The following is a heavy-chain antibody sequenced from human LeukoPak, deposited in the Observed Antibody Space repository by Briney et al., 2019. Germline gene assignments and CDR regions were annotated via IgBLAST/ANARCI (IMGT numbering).Heavy chain of an antibody. CDR3: ARGTPVVVPAGYFDY. V-gene: IGHV1-46*01. D-gene: IGHD2-2*01. Sequence: ASVKVSCKASGYTFTSYYMHWVRQAPGQGLEWMGIINPSGGSTSYAQKFQGRVTMTRDTSTSTVYMELSSLRSEDTAVYYCARGTPVVVPAGYFDYWGQGTLVTVSS. CDR1: GYTFTSYY. CDR2: INPSGGST. J-gene: IGHJ4*02.